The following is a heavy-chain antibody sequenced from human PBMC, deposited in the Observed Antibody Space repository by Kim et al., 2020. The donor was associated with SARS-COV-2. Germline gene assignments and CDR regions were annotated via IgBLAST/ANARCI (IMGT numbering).Heavy chain of an antibody. V-gene: IGHV3-11*03. J-gene: IGHJ4*01. CDR1: GFTFSDSY. D-gene: IGHD3-10*01. Sequence: GGSLRLSCTASGFTFSDSYMGWIRQAPGKGLEWLSYINTGSTYSTYSDSAKGRFTISRDNAKNSLFLQLDRLRADDSAVYYCASMNTSRLPYGTKVDYWG. CDR2: INTGSTYS. CDR3: ASMNTSRLPYGTKVDY.